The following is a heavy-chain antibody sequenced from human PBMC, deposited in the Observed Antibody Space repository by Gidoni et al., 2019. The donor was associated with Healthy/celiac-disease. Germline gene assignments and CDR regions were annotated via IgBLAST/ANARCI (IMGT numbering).Heavy chain of an antibody. CDR3: ARDSASGGWDFDY. J-gene: IGHJ4*02. V-gene: IGHV3-21*01. D-gene: IGHD5-12*01. Sequence: EVQLVESGGGLVKPGGSLRLSCAASVFTFSSYSMNWVRQAPGKGLEWVSSISSRSSYIYYADSVKGRFTISRDNAKNSLYLQMNSLRAEDTAVYYCARDSASGGWDFDYWGQGTLVTVSS. CDR1: VFTFSSYS. CDR2: ISSRSSYI.